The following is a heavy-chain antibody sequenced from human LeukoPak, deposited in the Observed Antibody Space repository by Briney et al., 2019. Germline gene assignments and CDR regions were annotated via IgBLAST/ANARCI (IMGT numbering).Heavy chain of an antibody. D-gene: IGHD3-10*01. CDR2: IYYSGST. Sequence: SETLSLTCTVSGGSISNYYWSWIRQPPGKGLDWIGYIYYSGSTNYNPSLKSRVTISVDTSKSQFSLKLSSVTAADPAVYYCARGYYDSGSHIDAFDIWGQGTMVTVSS. J-gene: IGHJ3*02. V-gene: IGHV4-59*01. CDR1: GGSISNYY. CDR3: ARGYYDSGSHIDAFDI.